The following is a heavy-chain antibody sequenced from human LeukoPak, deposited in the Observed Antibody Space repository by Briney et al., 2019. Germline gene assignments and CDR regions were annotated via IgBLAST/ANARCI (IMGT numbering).Heavy chain of an antibody. Sequence: GGSLRLSCAASGFTYSSYSINWVRQAPGKGLEGVSYISSSSTTIYYADSVKGRFTISRDNANTSLYLQMNSLRAEDTAVYYCASQGLLWFGELLYFDYWGQGTLVTVSS. J-gene: IGHJ4*02. CDR3: ASQGLLWFGELLYFDY. D-gene: IGHD3-10*01. V-gene: IGHV3-48*01. CDR1: GFTYSSYS. CDR2: ISSSSTTI.